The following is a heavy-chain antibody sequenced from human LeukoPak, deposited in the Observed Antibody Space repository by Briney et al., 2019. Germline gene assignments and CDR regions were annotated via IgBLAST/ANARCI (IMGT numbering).Heavy chain of an antibody. J-gene: IGHJ4*02. D-gene: IGHD6-13*01. CDR2: IIPIFGTA. V-gene: IGHV1-69*13. CDR3: ASMYSSSWYGFDY. Sequence: SVKASCKASGGTFSSYAISWVRQAPGQGLEWMGGIIPIFGTANYAQKFQGRVTITADESTSTAYMELSSLRSEDTAVYYCASMYSSSWYGFDYWGQGTLVTVSS. CDR1: GGTFSSYA.